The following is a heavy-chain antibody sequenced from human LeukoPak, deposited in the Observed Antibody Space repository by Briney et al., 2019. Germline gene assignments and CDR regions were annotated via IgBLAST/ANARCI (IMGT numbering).Heavy chain of an antibody. CDR2: IDYSGTT. CDR1: GDSITSRDYY. Sequence: SETLSLTCTVSGDSITSRDYYWGWIRQPPGKGLEWIGSIDYSGTTYYNSSLKSRVTISLGTSKNQFSLRLNSVTAADTAVYFCARDAYFRNYVLHWGRGTLVTVSS. J-gene: IGHJ4*02. V-gene: IGHV4-39*07. D-gene: IGHD4-11*01. CDR3: ARDAYFRNYVLH.